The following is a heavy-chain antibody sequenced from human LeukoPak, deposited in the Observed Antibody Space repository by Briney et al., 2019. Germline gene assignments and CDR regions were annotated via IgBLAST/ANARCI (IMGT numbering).Heavy chain of an antibody. D-gene: IGHD3-22*01. CDR2: MYHSGST. CDR1: GGSISSYY. V-gene: IGHV4-59*04. CDR3: ARKKDSSGYFS. Sequence: SETLSLTCTVSGGSISSYYWSWIRQPPGKGLEWIGYMYHSGSTSYNPSLKSRVSMSLDTTKNQFSLKLRSVTAVDTAIYYCARKKDSSGYFSWGQGILVTVSS. J-gene: IGHJ4*02.